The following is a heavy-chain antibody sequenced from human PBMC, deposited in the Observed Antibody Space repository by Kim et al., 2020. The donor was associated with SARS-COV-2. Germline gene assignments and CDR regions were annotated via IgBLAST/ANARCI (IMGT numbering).Heavy chain of an antibody. V-gene: IGHV1-69*13. CDR2: IIPIFGTA. Sequence: SVKVSCKASGGTFSSYAISWVRQAPGQGLEWMGGIIPIFGTANYAQKFQGRVTITADESTSTAYMELSSLRSEYTAVYYCARDGYSSGFYLDPWGQGTLVTVSS. J-gene: IGHJ5*02. CDR3: ARDGYSSGFYLDP. CDR1: GGTFSSYA. D-gene: IGHD6-19*01.